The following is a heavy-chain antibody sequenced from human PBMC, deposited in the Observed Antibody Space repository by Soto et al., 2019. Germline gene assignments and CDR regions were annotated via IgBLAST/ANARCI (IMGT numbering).Heavy chain of an antibody. Sequence: QLQLQESGPGLVKPSETLSLTCTVSGGSISSSSYYWGWIRQPPGKGLEWIGSIYYSGSTYYNPSLKSRVTISVDTSKNQFSLKLSSVTAADTAVYYCVREGELDIVVVVAATRESYFDYWGQGTLVTVSS. CDR1: GGSISSSSYY. D-gene: IGHD2-15*01. J-gene: IGHJ4*02. CDR2: IYYSGST. CDR3: VREGELDIVVVVAATRESYFDY. V-gene: IGHV4-39*01.